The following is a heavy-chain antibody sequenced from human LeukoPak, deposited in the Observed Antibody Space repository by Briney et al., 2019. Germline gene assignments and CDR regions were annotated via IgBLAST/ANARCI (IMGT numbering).Heavy chain of an antibody. D-gene: IGHD3-22*01. CDR1: GYTFTGYY. CDR3: ARGYDSSGYYYHWFDP. V-gene: IGHV1-2*04. J-gene: IGHJ5*02. Sequence: WASVKVSCKASGYTFTGYYMHWVRQAPGQGLEWMGWINPNSGGTNYAQKFQGWFTMTRDTSISTAYMELSRLRSDDTAVYYCARGYDSSGYYYHWFDPWGQGTLVTVSS. CDR2: INPNSGGT.